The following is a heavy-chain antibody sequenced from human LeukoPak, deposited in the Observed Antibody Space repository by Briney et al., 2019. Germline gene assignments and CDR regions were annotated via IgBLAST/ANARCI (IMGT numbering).Heavy chain of an antibody. Sequence: GASVKVSCKVSGYTLTELSMHWVRQAPGKGLEWMGGFDPEDGETIYAQKFQGRVTMTEDTSTDTAYMELSSLRSEDTAVYYCATPLPRSRPLRFDFFDPWGRGTLVTVSS. V-gene: IGHV1-24*01. D-gene: IGHD3/OR15-3a*01. CDR3: ATPLPRSRPLRFDFFDP. CDR2: FDPEDGET. J-gene: IGHJ2*01. CDR1: GYTLTELS.